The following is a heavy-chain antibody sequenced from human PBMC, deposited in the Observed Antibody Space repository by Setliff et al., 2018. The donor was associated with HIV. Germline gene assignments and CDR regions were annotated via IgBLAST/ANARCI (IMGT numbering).Heavy chain of an antibody. CDR1: GFTFSDYY. CDR2: ITGSSSYT. D-gene: IGHD5-12*01. J-gene: IGHJ4*02. Sequence: GGSLRLSCAASGFTFSDYYMSWIRQAPGKGLEWVSYITGSSSYTNYADSVKGRFTISRDNAKNSLYLQMNSLRAEATAVYYCARVMIGYSGYDAFDYRGQGTLVTVSS. V-gene: IGHV3-11*05. CDR3: ARVMIGYSGYDAFDY.